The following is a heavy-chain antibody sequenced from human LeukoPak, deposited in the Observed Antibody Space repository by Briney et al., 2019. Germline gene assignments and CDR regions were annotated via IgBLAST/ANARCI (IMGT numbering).Heavy chain of an antibody. J-gene: IGHJ4*02. CDR1: GFTFSSYW. Sequence: GGSLRLSCAASGFTFSSYWMSWVRQTPGKGLEWVANIKQDGSEKYYVDSVKDRFTISRDNAKNSLYLQMNSLRAEDTAVYYCARAKEMATILTYWGQGTLVTVSS. D-gene: IGHD5-24*01. V-gene: IGHV3-7*05. CDR2: IKQDGSEK. CDR3: ARAKEMATILTY.